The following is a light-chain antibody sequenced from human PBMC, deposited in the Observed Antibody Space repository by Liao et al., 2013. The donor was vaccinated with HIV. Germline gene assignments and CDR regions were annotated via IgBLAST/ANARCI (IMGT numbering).Light chain of an antibody. Sequence: YVLTQPPSVSVAPGQTAVMTCGGNNIRSRGVHWYQQRPGQAPVLVMYYDQNRPSGIPERFSGSNSGNTATLTISRVEPGDEADYYCQAWDSSTGVFGGGTKLTV. J-gene: IGLJ3*02. CDR2: YDQ. CDR3: QAWDSSTGV. V-gene: IGLV3-21*01. CDR1: NIRSRG.